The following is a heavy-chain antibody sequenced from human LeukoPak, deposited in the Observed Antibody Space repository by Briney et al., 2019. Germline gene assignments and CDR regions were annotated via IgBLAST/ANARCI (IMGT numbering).Heavy chain of an antibody. Sequence: SETLSLTCTVSGYSISSGYYWGWIRQPPGKGLEWIGSIYHSGRTFYNPSLKSRVTISVDTSKNQFSLKLTSVTAADTAVYYCARDSTRGAPNYYFDYWGQGTLVTVSS. CDR1: GYSISSGYY. J-gene: IGHJ4*02. V-gene: IGHV4-38-2*02. CDR3: ARDSTRGAPNYYFDY. CDR2: IYHSGRT. D-gene: IGHD3-10*01.